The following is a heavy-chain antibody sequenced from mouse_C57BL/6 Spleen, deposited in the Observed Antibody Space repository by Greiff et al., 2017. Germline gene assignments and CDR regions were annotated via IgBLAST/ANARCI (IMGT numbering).Heavy chain of an antibody. J-gene: IGHJ3*01. CDR3: ASDGYYPAWFAY. Sequence: EVKLVESGGGLVKPGGSLKLSCAASGFTFSSYTMSWVRQTPGKRLEWVATISGGGGNTYYPDSVKGRFTISRDNAKNTLYLQMSRLRSEDTALYYCASDGYYPAWFAYWGQGTLVTVSA. D-gene: IGHD2-3*01. CDR2: ISGGGGNT. CDR1: GFTFSSYT. V-gene: IGHV5-9*01.